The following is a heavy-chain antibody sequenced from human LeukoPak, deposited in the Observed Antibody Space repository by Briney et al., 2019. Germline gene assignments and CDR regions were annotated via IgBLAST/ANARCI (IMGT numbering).Heavy chain of an antibody. CDR1: GFTFSSYS. CDR3: ARVGLLWFGESSGMDV. J-gene: IGHJ6*02. V-gene: IGHV3-21*01. D-gene: IGHD3-10*01. CDR2: ISSSSSYV. Sequence: GGSLRLSCAASGFTFSSYSMSWVRQAPGKGLEWVSSISSSSSYVYYADSVKGRFTISRDNAKNSLYLQMNSLRAEDTAVYYCARVGLLWFGESSGMDVWGQGTTVTVSS.